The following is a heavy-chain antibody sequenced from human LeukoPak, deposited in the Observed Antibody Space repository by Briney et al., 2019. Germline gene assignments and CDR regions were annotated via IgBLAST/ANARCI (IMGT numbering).Heavy chain of an antibody. D-gene: IGHD6-13*01. CDR3: AKDLGSSWSFDY. Sequence: GGSLRLSCTVSGFTVSSNSMSWVRQAPGKGLEWVSFIYSDNTHYSDSVKGRFTISRDNSKNTLYLQMNSLRAEDTAVYYCAKDLGSSWSFDYWGQGTLVTVSS. J-gene: IGHJ4*02. CDR2: IYSDNT. V-gene: IGHV3-53*01. CDR1: GFTVSSNS.